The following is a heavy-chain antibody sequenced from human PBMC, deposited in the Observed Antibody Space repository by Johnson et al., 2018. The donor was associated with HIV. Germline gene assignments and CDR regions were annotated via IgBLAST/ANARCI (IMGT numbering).Heavy chain of an antibody. CDR1: GFTVSSNY. V-gene: IGHV3-30*03. D-gene: IGHD2-15*01. J-gene: IGHJ3*02. CDR2: ISYDGSNK. CDR3: ARAPGGSPRAAFDI. Sequence: VQLVESGGGLVKPGGSLRLSCAASGFTVSSNYMSWVRQAPGKGLEWVAVISYDGSNKYYADSVKGRFTISRDNAKNSLYLQMNSLRAEDTALYYCARAPGGSPRAAFDIWGQGTMVTVSS.